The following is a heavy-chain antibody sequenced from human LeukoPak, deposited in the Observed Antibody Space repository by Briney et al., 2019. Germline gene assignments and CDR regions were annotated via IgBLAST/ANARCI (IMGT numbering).Heavy chain of an antibody. Sequence: PGGSQRLSCAASGFTFSNAWMNGVRQAPGKGLEWVGRIKSKTDGGTTDYAAPVKGRFTISRDDSKNTLYLQMNSLKTEDTAVYYCAREGAYSSSLLYWGQGTLVTVSS. D-gene: IGHD6-6*01. V-gene: IGHV3-15*07. CDR1: GFTFSNAW. J-gene: IGHJ4*02. CDR2: IKSKTDGGTT. CDR3: AREGAYSSSLLY.